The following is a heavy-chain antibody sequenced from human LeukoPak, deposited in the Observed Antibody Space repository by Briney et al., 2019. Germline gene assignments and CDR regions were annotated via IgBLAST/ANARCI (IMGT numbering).Heavy chain of an antibody. CDR1: GGSFSGYY. CDR3: ARVPRVLRFLEHYFDY. CDR2: INHSGST. J-gene: IGHJ4*02. D-gene: IGHD3-3*01. Sequence: SETLSLTCAVYGGSFSGYYWSWIRQPPGKGLEWIGEINHSGSTNYNPSLKSRVTISVDTSKNQFSLKLSSVTAADTGVYYCARVPRVLRFLEHYFDYWGQGTLVTVSS. V-gene: IGHV4-34*01.